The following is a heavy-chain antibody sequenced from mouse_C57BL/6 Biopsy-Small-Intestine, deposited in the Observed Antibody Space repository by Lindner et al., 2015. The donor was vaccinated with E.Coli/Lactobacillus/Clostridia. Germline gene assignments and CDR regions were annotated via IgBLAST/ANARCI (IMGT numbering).Heavy chain of an antibody. J-gene: IGHJ2*01. Sequence: VQLQESGGGLVQPGGSLSLSCAASGFTFTDYYMSWVRQPPGKALEWLGFIRNKANGYTTEYSASVKGRFTISRDNSQSILYLQMNALRAEDSATYYCARWSPYFDYWGQGTTLTVSS. CDR2: IRNKANGYTT. CDR3: ARWSPYFDY. V-gene: IGHV7-3*01. CDR1: GFTFTDYY.